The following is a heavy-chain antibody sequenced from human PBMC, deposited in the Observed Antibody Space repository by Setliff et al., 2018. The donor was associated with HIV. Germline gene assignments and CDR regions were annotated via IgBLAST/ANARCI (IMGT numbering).Heavy chain of an antibody. Sequence: SETLSLTCSVSDGSITSTSYYWGWIRQPPGRGLEWIGSIFYTGFTYYSPSLESRVTMSVDTSKNQFSLRVRSVTAADTAVYYCARVVKGYNWNYFDYWGQGTLVTVSS. CDR3: ARVVKGYNWNYFDY. D-gene: IGHD1-20*01. J-gene: IGHJ4*02. CDR1: DGSITSTSYY. CDR2: IFYTGFT. V-gene: IGHV4-39*07.